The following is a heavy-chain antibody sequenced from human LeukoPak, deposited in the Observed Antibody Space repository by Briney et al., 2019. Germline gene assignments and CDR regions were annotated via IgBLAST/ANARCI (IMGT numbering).Heavy chain of an antibody. CDR2: ISAYNGNT. CDR1: GYTFTSYG. V-gene: IGHV1-18*01. CDR3: ARGYCSSTSCYIEDNWFDP. D-gene: IGHD2-2*02. Sequence: ASVKVSCKASGYTFTSYGISWVRQAPGRGLEWMGWISAYNGNTNYAQKLQGRVTMTTDTSTSTAYMELRSLRSDDTAVYYCARGYCSSTSCYIEDNWFDPWGQGTLVTVSS. J-gene: IGHJ5*02.